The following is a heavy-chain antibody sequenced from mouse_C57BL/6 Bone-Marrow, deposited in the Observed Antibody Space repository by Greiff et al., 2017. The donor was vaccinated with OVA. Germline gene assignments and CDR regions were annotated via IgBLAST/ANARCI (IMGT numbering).Heavy chain of an antibody. J-gene: IGHJ4*01. D-gene: IGHD2-1*01. V-gene: IGHV5-6*01. CDR3: ARHRGLPNAMDY. Sequence: EVKLVESGGDLVKPGGSLKLSCAASGFTFSSYGMSWVRQTPDKRLEWVATISSGGSYTYYPDSVKGRFTISRDNAKNALYLQMSSLKSEDTAMYYCARHRGLPNAMDYWGQGTSVTVSS. CDR1: GFTFSSYG. CDR2: ISSGGSYT.